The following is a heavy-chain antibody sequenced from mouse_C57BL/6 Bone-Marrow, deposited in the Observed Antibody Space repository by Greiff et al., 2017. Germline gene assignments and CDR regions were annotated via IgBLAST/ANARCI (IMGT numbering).Heavy chain of an antibody. CDR2: IWSDGST. Sequence: VQLQESGPGLVAPSQSLSITCTVSGFSLTSYGVHWVRQPPGKGLEWLVVIWSDGSTTYNSALKSRLSISKDNSKSQVFLKMNSLQTDDTAMYYGARQASLHGSSYDYAMDYWGQGTSVTVSS. D-gene: IGHD1-1*01. V-gene: IGHV2-6-1*01. J-gene: IGHJ4*01. CDR3: ARQASLHGSSYDYAMDY. CDR1: GFSLTSYG.